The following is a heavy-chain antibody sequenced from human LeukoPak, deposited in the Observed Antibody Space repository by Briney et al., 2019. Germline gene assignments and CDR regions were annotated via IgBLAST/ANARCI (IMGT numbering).Heavy chain of an antibody. J-gene: IGHJ4*02. CDR2: INAGNGNT. CDR3: ARPDSSSWIYYFDY. CDR1: GYTFTSYA. D-gene: IGHD6-13*01. V-gene: IGHV1-3*01. Sequence: GASVKVSCKASGYTFTSYAMHWVRQAPGQRLEWMGWINAGNGNTKYSQKIQGRVTITRDTSASTAYMELSSLRSEDTAVYYCARPDSSSWIYYFDYWGQGTLVTVSS.